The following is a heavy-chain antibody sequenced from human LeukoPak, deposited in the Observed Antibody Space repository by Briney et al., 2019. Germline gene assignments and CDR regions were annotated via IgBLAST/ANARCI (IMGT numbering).Heavy chain of an antibody. Sequence: SETLSLTCTVSGGSISSYYWSWIRQPPGKGLEWIGYIYYSGSTNYNPSLKSRVTISVDTSKNQFSLKLSSVTAADTAVYYCARYYGSYNWFDPWGQGTLVTVSS. J-gene: IGHJ5*02. D-gene: IGHD3-10*01. CDR1: GGSISSYY. CDR2: IYYSGST. V-gene: IGHV4-59*01. CDR3: ARYYGSYNWFDP.